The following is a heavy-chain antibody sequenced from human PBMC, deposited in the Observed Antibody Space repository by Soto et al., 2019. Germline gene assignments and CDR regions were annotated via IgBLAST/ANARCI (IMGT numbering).Heavy chain of an antibody. J-gene: IGHJ4*02. Sequence: GGSLRLSCAASGFTFSSNYMSWVRQAPGKGLEWVSVIYSGGSTYYADSVKGRFTISRDNSKNTLYLKMNSLRAEDTAVYYCARDLVSRDYYFDYWGQGTLVTVSS. CDR1: GFTFSSNY. CDR2: IYSGGST. V-gene: IGHV3-66*01. CDR3: ARDLVSRDYYFDY. D-gene: IGHD2-21*02.